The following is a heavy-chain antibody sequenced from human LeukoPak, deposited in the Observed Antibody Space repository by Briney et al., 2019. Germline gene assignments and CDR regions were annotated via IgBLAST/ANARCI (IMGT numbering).Heavy chain of an antibody. CDR2: IYATGNT. Sequence: PGGSLRLSCAASEFTVSSNYMSWVRQAPGKGLEWVSVIYATGNTYYADSVKGRFTISRDNSKDTVYLQMNSLRAEDTALYYCARASATLVGRYSGYDRFTFDYWGQGTLVTVSS. CDR3: ARASATLVGRYSGYDRFTFDY. V-gene: IGHV3-53*01. J-gene: IGHJ4*02. CDR1: EFTVSSNY. D-gene: IGHD5-12*01.